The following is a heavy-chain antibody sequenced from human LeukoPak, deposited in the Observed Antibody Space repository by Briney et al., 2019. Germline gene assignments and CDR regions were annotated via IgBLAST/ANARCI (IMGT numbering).Heavy chain of an antibody. J-gene: IGHJ5*02. CDR3: AREPITVIGTSCCDP. V-gene: IGHV4-61*02. D-gene: IGHD4-11*01. CDR1: GGSISSGSYY. CDR2: IYTSGST. Sequence: PSQTLSLTCTVSGGSISSGSYYWNCIRQPAGKGLEWIGRIYTSGSTNYNPSLKSRVTISVDTSNNQVSLKLSSVTGADTALYYFAREPITVIGTSCCDPWGQGTLVTVSS.